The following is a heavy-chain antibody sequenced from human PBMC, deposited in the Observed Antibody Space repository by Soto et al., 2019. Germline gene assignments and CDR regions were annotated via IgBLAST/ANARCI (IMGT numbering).Heavy chain of an antibody. CDR2: ISYDGSNK. J-gene: IGHJ4*02. V-gene: IGHV3-30*18. Sequence: PGGSLRLSCAASGFTFSSYGMHWXRQAPGKGLEWVAVISYDGSNKYYADSVKGRFTISRDNSKNTLYLQMNSLRAEDTAVYYCAKDSTSHFDYWGQGTLVTVSS. CDR1: GFTFSSYG. CDR3: AKDSTSHFDY.